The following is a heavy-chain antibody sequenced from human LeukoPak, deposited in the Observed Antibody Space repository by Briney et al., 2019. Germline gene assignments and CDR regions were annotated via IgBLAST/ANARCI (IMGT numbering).Heavy chain of an antibody. D-gene: IGHD6-19*01. V-gene: IGHV3-23*01. CDR2: ISGSGGST. CDR1: GFTFSSYA. CDR3: AKDTYYSSGRFDY. Sequence: PGGSLRVSCAASGFTFSSYAMSWVRQAPGKGLEWVSAISGSGGSTYYADSVKGRFTISRDNSKNTLYLQMNSLRAEDTAVYYCAKDTYYSSGRFDYWGQGTLVTVSS. J-gene: IGHJ4*02.